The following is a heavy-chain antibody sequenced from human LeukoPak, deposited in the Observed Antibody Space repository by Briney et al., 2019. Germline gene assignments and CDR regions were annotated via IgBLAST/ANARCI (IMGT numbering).Heavy chain of an antibody. CDR2: INWNGGST. Sequence: GGSLRLSCAASGFTFDDYGMSWVRQAPGKGLEWVSGINWNGGSTGYADSVKGRFTISRDDAKNSLYLQMNSLRAEGTALYYCARASGSYGTFDPWGQGTLVTVSS. D-gene: IGHD1-26*01. J-gene: IGHJ5*02. CDR1: GFTFDDYG. CDR3: ARASGSYGTFDP. V-gene: IGHV3-20*04.